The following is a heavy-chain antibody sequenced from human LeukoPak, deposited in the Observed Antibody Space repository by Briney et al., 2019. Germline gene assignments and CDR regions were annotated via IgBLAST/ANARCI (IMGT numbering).Heavy chain of an antibody. V-gene: IGHV3-9*01. CDR3: VKGGYSYLTYQFES. D-gene: IGHD5-18*01. J-gene: IGHJ4*02. CDR1: GFTFDDYA. Sequence: SLRLSCAASGFTFDDYATHWVRQPPGKGLEWVSGISYNSGTIGYADSVKGRFTISRENAKNSLYLQMNSLRAEDTALYYCVKGGYSYLTYQFESWGQGTPVTVSS. CDR2: ISYNSGTI.